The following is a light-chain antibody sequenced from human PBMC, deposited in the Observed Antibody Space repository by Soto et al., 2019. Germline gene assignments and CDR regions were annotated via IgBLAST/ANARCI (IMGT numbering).Light chain of an antibody. CDR2: SNN. CDR1: RSNIGTNT. J-gene: IGLJ2*01. CDR3: AAWDESLNGPI. Sequence: QSVPIQPSSASGTPGQRVIISCSGSRSNIGTNTVNWYQHLPETAPKLLIYSNNQRPSGVPDRFSGSKSGTSASLAISGLQLEDAADYYCAAWDESLNGPIFGGGTKLTVL. V-gene: IGLV1-44*01.